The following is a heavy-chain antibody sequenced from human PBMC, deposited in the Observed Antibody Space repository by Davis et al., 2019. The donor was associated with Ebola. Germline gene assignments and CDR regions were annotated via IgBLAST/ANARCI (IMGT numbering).Heavy chain of an antibody. V-gene: IGHV3-7*03. Sequence: GESLKISCTASGLSIHMFWMTWVRQAPGKGLEWVVNIKEDGSEQYYVDSVRGRFTISRDNARNSVFLHMNSLRAEDTAVYYCARDVGVEFDYWGQGALVTVST. CDR3: ARDVGVEFDY. CDR1: GLSIHMFW. D-gene: IGHD3-10*01. CDR2: IKEDGSEQ. J-gene: IGHJ4*02.